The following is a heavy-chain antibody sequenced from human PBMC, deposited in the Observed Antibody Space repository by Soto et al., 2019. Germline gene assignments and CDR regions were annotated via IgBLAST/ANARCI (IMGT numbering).Heavy chain of an antibody. Sequence: GGSLRLSCAASGFTVSSYRMHWVRQAPGKGLELVSCMMSSAGASSINYADSVKGRFTISRDNAKNSLSLQMNSLRAEDTAIYYCARDKDYGPDYWGQGTLVTVSS. D-gene: IGHD4-17*01. CDR3: ARDKDYGPDY. CDR1: GFTVSSYR. J-gene: IGHJ4*02. CDR2: MMSSAGASSI. V-gene: IGHV3-48*01.